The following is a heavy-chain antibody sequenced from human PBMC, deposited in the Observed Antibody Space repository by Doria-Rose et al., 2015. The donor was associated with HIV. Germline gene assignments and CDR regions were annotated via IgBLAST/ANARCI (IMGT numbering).Heavy chain of an antibody. CDR1: GVSLSSPGMG. D-gene: IGHD6-13*01. Sequence: QESGPVLVKPTETLTLTCTVSGVSLSSPGMGVSWIRQPPGKALEWLANIFSDDERSYKTPLNSRLTISRGTSKSQVVLTMTDMDPVDTATYYCARIKSSRWYHKYYFDFWGQGTLVIVSA. J-gene: IGHJ4*02. CDR2: IFSDDER. CDR3: ARIKSSRWYHKYYFDF. V-gene: IGHV2-26*01.